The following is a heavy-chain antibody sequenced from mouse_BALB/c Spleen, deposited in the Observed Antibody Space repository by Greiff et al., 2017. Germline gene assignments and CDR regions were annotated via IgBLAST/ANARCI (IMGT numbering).Heavy chain of an antibody. V-gene: IGHV5-4*02. CDR2: ISDGGSYT. J-gene: IGHJ3*01. CDR3: ARDGDSLAY. Sequence: DVKLVESGGGLVKPGGSLKLSCAASGFTFSDYYMYWVRKTPEKRLEWVATISDGGSYTYYPDSVKGRFTISRDNAKNNLYLQMSSRKSEDTAMYYCARDGDSLAYWGQGTLVTVSA. CDR1: GFTFSDYY.